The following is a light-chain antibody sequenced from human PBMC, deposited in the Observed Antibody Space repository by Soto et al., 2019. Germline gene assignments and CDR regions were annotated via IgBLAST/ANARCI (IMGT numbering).Light chain of an antibody. Sequence: EIVMTQSPATLSVSPGERATLSFRASQSVSSNLAWYQQKPGQAPRLLISGASTRATGIPARFSGSGSGTEFTLTISSLQSEDFAVYYCQQYNNWPSITFGQGTRLEIK. CDR3: QQYNNWPSIT. J-gene: IGKJ5*01. V-gene: IGKV3-15*01. CDR2: GAS. CDR1: QSVSSN.